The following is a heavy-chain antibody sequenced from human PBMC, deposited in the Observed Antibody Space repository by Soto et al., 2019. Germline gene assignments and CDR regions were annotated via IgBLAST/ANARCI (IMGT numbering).Heavy chain of an antibody. CDR1: GYTFTSYA. CDR3: ARAALRNWFDP. Sequence: DSLQVSCKASGYTFTSYAMHWVRQAPGQRLEWMGWINAGNGNTKYSQEFQGRVTITRDTSASTAYMELSSLRSEDTAVYYCARAALRNWFDPWGQGTLVTVSS. J-gene: IGHJ5*02. CDR2: INAGNGNT. V-gene: IGHV1-3*01.